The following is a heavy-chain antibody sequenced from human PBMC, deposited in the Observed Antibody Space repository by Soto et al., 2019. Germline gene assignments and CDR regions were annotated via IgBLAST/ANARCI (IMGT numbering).Heavy chain of an antibody. J-gene: IGHJ4*02. CDR1: GFTFSSYS. CDR3: ARDPSYFDF. Sequence: EVHLVESGGGLVKPGGSLRLSCAASGFTFSSYSMNWVRQAPGKGLEWVSSISSTSSYKYYADSVRGRFTISRDNAKNSLYLQLNSLRAEDTAVYYCARDPSYFDFWGQGTLVTVSS. CDR2: ISSTSSYK. V-gene: IGHV3-21*01.